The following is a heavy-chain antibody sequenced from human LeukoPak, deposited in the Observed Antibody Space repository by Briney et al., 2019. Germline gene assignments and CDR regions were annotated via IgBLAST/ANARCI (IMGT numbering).Heavy chain of an antibody. J-gene: IGHJ4*02. CDR2: IYPRDGST. CDR1: GYTFTSNY. D-gene: IGHD3-10*01. V-gene: IGHV1-46*01. Sequence: ASVKVSCKASGYTFTSNYIHWVRQAPGQGLEWMGMIYPRDGSTSYAQKFQGRVTMTRDTSTSTVYMELSSLRSEDTAVYYCARDSNYYGSGSYFHFGYWGQGTLVTVSS. CDR3: ARDSNYYGSGSYFHFGY.